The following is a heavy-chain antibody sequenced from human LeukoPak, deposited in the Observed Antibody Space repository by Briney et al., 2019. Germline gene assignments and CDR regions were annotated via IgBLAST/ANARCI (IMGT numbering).Heavy chain of an antibody. D-gene: IGHD3-22*01. CDR3: ARAYNYDSTGLDY. Sequence: ASVKVSCKASGYTFTSYYMHWLRQAPGHGLEWMGIINPDSGSTNYAQKFQGRVTMTRDTSTSTVNMELSSLRSEDTAVYYCARAYNYDSTGLDYWGQGTLVIVSS. J-gene: IGHJ4*02. V-gene: IGHV1-46*01. CDR2: INPDSGST. CDR1: GYTFTSYY.